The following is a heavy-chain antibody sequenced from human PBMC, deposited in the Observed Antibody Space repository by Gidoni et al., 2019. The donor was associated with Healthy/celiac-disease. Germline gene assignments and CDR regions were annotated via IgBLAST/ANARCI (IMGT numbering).Heavy chain of an antibody. J-gene: IGHJ4*02. V-gene: IGHV3-23*01. CDR1: GFTFSSYA. D-gene: IGHD2-15*01. Sequence: EVQLLESGGGLVQPGGSLRLSCAASGFTFSSYAMSWVRQAPGKGLEWVSAISGSGGSTYYADSVKGRFTISRDNSKNTLYLQMNSLRAEDTAVYYCAIDIVVVVAAPFHPFDYWGQGTLVTVSS. CDR2: ISGSGGST. CDR3: AIDIVVVVAAPFHPFDY.